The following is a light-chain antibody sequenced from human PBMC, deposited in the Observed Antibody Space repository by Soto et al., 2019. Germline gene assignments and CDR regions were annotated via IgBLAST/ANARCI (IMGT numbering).Light chain of an antibody. J-gene: IGKJ4*01. CDR2: DAS. Sequence: EIVLTQSPATLSLSPGERATLSCRASQSVSSYLAWYQQKPGQAPRLLIYDASNRATGIPARFSGSGSGTDFTLSISSIEPEEFAVYYCQQRSNWPLLTFGGGTKVEIK. V-gene: IGKV3-11*01. CDR1: QSVSSY. CDR3: QQRSNWPLLT.